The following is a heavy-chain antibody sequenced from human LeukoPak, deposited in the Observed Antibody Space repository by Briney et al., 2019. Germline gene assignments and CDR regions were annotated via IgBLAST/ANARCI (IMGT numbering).Heavy chain of an antibody. CDR1: GGSISSGSYH. Sequence: SSQTLSLTCTVSGGSISSGSYHWSWIRQPAGKGLEWIGRIYTSGSNNYNPSLRSRVTVSLDTSKNQFSLKLSSVTAADTAVYYCAREFQHWGQGTLVTVSS. V-gene: IGHV4-61*02. CDR3: AREFQH. CDR2: IYTSGSN. J-gene: IGHJ1*01.